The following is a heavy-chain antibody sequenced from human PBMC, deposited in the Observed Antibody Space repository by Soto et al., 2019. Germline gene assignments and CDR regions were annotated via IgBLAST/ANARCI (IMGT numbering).Heavy chain of an antibody. D-gene: IGHD3-22*01. CDR2: ISSSGSTI. V-gene: IGHV3-48*03. CDR1: GFTFSSYE. J-gene: IGHJ4*02. CDR3: ARDWGYYDSSGYFDY. Sequence: PGGSLRLSCAASGFTFSSYEMNWVRQAPGKGLEWVSYISSSGSTIYYADSVKGRFTISRDNAKNSLYLQMNSLRAEDTAVYYCARDWGYYDSSGYFDYWGQGTLVTVSS.